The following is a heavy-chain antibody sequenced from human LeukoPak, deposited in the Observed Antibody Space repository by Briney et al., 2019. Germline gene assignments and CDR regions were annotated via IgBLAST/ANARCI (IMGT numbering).Heavy chain of an antibody. CDR1: GFTFSSYG. CDR3: AKVGMVRGVFDY. J-gene: IGHJ4*02. D-gene: IGHD3-10*01. CDR2: IRYDGSNK. Sequence: GGSLRLSCAASGFTFSSYGMHWVRQAPGKGLEWGAFIRYDGSNKYYADSVKGRFTISRDNSKNTLYLQMNSLRAEDTAVYYCAKVGMVRGVFDYWGQGTLVTVSS. V-gene: IGHV3-30*02.